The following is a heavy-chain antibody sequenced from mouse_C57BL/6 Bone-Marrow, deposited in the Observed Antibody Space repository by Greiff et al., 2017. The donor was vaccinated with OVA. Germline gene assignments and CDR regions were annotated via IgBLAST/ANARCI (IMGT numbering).Heavy chain of an antibody. CDR3: AREDDAAY. V-gene: IGHV1-63*01. D-gene: IGHD2-3*01. J-gene: IGHJ3*01. CDR2: IYPGGGYT. Sequence: QVQLQQSGAELVRPGTSVKMSCKASGYTFTNYWIGWAKQRPGHGLEWIGDIYPGGGYTKYNEKFKGKATLTADKSSSTAYMQFSSLTTEKSAIYYCAREDDAAYWGKGTLVTVS. CDR1: GYTFTNYW.